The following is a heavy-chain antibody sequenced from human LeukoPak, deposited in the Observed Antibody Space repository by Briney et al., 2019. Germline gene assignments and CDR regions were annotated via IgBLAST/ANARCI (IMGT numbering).Heavy chain of an antibody. J-gene: IGHJ3*02. CDR1: GYTFTGYY. D-gene: IGHD6-19*01. CDR3: ARHMSVAYSSGWYELDAFDI. CDR2: INPNSGGT. V-gene: IGHV1-2*02. Sequence: ASVKVSCKASGYTFTGYYMHWVRPAPGQGLEWMGWINPNSGGTNYAQKFQGRVTMTRDTSISTAYMELSRLRSDDTAVYYCARHMSVAYSSGWYELDAFDIWGQGTMVTVSS.